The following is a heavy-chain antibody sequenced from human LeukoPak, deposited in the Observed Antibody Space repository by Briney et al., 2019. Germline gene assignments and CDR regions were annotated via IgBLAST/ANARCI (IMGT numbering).Heavy chain of an antibody. J-gene: IGHJ6*03. Sequence: SQTLSLTCTVSGGSISSGDYYWSWIRQPPGKGPEWIGYIYYSGSTYYNPSLKSRVTISVDTSKNQFSLKLSSVTAADTAVYYCARGLQLWLPSYYYYMDVWGKGTTVTVSS. CDR2: IYYSGST. V-gene: IGHV4-30-4*08. CDR1: GGSISSGDYY. D-gene: IGHD5-18*01. CDR3: ARGLQLWLPSYYYYMDV.